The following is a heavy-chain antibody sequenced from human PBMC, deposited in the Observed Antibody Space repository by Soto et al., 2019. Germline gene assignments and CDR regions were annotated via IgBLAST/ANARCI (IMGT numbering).Heavy chain of an antibody. CDR1: GGSVSSGGYY. Sequence: SETLSLTCTVSGGSVSSGGYYWSWIRQHPGTGLECIGYIYYSGTTYFNPSLKSRASISLDTSKNEFSLKLTSVTAADTAVYYCARRALPQCINGVCYKDGFWDYWGQGALVTVSS. J-gene: IGHJ4*02. D-gene: IGHD2-8*01. CDR3: ARRALPQCINGVCYKDGFWDY. V-gene: IGHV4-31*03. CDR2: IYYSGTT.